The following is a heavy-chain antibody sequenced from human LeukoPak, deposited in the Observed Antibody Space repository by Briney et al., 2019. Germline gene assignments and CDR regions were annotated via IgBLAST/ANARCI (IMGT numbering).Heavy chain of an antibody. CDR2: INTNTGNP. Sequence: ASVKVSCKASGYTFTSYAMNWVRQAPGQGLEWMGWINTNTGNPTYAQGFTGRFVFSLDTSVSTAYLQISSLKAEDTAVYYCARPYDSSGNDAFDIWGQGTMVTVSS. J-gene: IGHJ3*02. D-gene: IGHD3-22*01. V-gene: IGHV7-4-1*02. CDR3: ARPYDSSGNDAFDI. CDR1: GYTFTSYA.